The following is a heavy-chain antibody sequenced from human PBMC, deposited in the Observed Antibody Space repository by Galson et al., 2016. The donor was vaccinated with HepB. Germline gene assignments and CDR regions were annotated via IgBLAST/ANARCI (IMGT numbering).Heavy chain of an antibody. J-gene: IGHJ4*02. CDR1: GFTFTDFG. V-gene: IGHV3-21*04. D-gene: IGHD3-16*01. CDR2: ITPTSSSI. CDR3: GKHGGFDY. Sequence: SLRLSCAASGFTFTDFGMHWVRQAPGKGLEWVSFITPTSSSIYYAESVKCRFTISRDNSKNTLYLYMNSLRAGDTAVYYCGKHGGFDYWGQGALVTVSS.